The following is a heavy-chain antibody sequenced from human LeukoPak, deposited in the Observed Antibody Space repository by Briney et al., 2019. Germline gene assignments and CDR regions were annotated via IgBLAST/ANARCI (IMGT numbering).Heavy chain of an antibody. CDR3: ARDSYDILTGYPTPFDY. D-gene: IGHD3-9*01. J-gene: IGHJ4*02. V-gene: IGHV3-11*04. Sequence: GGSLRLSCAASGFTFSDYYMSWIRQAPGKGLEWVSYISSSGSTIYYADSVKGRFTISRDNAKNSLYLQMNSLRAEDTAVYYCARDSYDILTGYPTPFDYWGQGTLVTVSS. CDR1: GFTFSDYY. CDR2: ISSSGSTI.